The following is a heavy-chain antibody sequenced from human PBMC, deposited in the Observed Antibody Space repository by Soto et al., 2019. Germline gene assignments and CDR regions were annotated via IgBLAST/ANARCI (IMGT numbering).Heavy chain of an antibody. D-gene: IGHD2-2*01. CDR3: ARYQYQPPYYYYYGMDV. Sequence: SVKVSCKASGCTFSSYAISWVRQAPGQVLEWMGGIIPIFGTANYAQKFQGRVTITADESTSTAYMELSSLRSEDTAVYYCARYQYQPPYYYYYGMDVWGQGTTVTVSS. J-gene: IGHJ6*02. CDR2: IIPIFGTA. V-gene: IGHV1-69*13. CDR1: GCTFSSYA.